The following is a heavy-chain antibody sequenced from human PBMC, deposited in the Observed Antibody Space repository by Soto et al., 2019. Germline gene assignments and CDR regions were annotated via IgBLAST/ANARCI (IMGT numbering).Heavy chain of an antibody. Sequence: TLSLTCTVSGGSVSSGSYYWSWIRQPPGRGLEWIGYIYYSGSTNYNPSLKSRVTISVDTSKNQFSLKLSSVTAADTAVYYCARVKLLRLFDYWGQGTLVTVSS. J-gene: IGHJ4*02. V-gene: IGHV4-61*01. D-gene: IGHD1-26*01. CDR2: IYYSGST. CDR1: GGSVSSGSYY. CDR3: ARVKLLRLFDY.